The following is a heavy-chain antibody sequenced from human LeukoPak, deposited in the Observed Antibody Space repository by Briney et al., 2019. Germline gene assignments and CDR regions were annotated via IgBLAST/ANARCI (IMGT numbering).Heavy chain of an antibody. CDR2: TDPSDSYT. D-gene: IGHD3-3*01. CDR3: ARHEAGLFGVVTNDY. Sequence: GESLKISCNGSGYSFTKYWISWVRHLPGKGLERMGTTDPSDSYTNYSPSFQGHVTISADKSISTAYLQWSSLKASDTAMYYCARHEAGLFGVVTNDYWGQGTLVTVSS. CDR1: GYSFTKYW. J-gene: IGHJ4*02. V-gene: IGHV5-10-1*01.